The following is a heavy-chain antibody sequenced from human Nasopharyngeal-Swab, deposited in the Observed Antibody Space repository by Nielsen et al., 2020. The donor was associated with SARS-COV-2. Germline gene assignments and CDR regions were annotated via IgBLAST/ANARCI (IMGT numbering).Heavy chain of an antibody. D-gene: IGHD6-19*01. CDR2: INHGGGT. J-gene: IGHJ4*02. CDR1: GGSFSSYY. CDR3: ARGRQQWLIYDY. V-gene: IGHV4-34*01. Sequence: SETLSLTCAVYGGSFSSYYWTWLRQPPGKGLEWIVEINHGGGTNYNPSLKSRVTISVDTSKNQFSLNLSSVTAADTAVYYCARGRQQWLIYDYWGQGTLVTVSS.